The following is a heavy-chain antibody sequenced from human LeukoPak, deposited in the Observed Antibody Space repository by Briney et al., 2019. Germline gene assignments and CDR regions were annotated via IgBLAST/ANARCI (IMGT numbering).Heavy chain of an antibody. J-gene: IGHJ2*01. V-gene: IGHV4-38-2*02. Sequence: PSETLSLTCTVSGGSISSYYWGWIRQPPGKGLEWIGSIYHSGSTYYNPSLKSRVTISVDTSKNQFSLKLSSVTAADTAVYYCARRDSMIVVVITTEWYFDLWGRGTLVTVSS. D-gene: IGHD3-22*01. CDR1: GGSISSYY. CDR3: ARRDSMIVVVITTEWYFDL. CDR2: IYHSGST.